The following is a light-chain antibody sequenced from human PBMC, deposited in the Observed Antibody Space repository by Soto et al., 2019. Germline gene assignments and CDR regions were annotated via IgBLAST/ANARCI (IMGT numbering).Light chain of an antibody. CDR3: MSYAGGNRFV. J-gene: IGLJ1*01. V-gene: IGLV2-8*01. Sequence: QSVLTQPPSASGSPGQSVTISCAGTNNDVGGYNYVSWYQQHPGKVPQLMIYQVTKRPSGVPDRFSASKSDTTASLTISGLQADEEGDYFCMSYAGGNRFVFGTGTKLTVL. CDR1: NNDVGGYNY. CDR2: QVT.